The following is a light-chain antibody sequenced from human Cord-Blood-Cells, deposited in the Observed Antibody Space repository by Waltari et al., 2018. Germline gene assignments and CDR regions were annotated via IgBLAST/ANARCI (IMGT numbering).Light chain of an antibody. CDR3: SSYTSSSTWV. Sequence: QSALTPPASVSGSPGQSITISCTGTSSDVGGYNYGSWYQQHPGKAPKLMIYDVSNRPPGVSNRFSGSKSGNTASLTISGLQAEDEADYYCSSYTSSSTWVFGGGTKLTVL. CDR2: DVS. CDR1: SSDVGGYNY. J-gene: IGLJ3*02. V-gene: IGLV2-14*03.